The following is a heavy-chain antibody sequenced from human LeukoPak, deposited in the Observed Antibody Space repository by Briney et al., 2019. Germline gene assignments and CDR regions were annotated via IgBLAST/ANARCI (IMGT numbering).Heavy chain of an antibody. J-gene: IGHJ1*01. V-gene: IGHV1-69*05. Sequence: SVKVSCKASGGTFSSYAISWVRQAPGQGLEWMGGIIPIFGTANYAQKFQGRVTITTDESTSTAYMELSSLRSEDTAVYYCARELRDPWAYSYGYIGVYFQHWGQGTLVTVSS. CDR1: GGTFSSYA. D-gene: IGHD5-18*01. CDR2: IIPIFGTA. CDR3: ARELRDPWAYSYGYIGVYFQH.